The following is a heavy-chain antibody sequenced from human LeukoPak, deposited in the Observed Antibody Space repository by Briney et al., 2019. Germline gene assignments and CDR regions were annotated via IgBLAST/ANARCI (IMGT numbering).Heavy chain of an antibody. Sequence: GGSLRLSCAASGFTFSDYYMSWIRQAPGKGLEWVSYISSSGSTIYYADSVKGRFTISRDNSKNTLYLQMNSLRAEDTAVYYCAKDPTYIVVVPAAIDYWGQGTLVTVSS. CDR3: AKDPTYIVVVPAAIDY. J-gene: IGHJ4*02. CDR1: GFTFSDYY. D-gene: IGHD2-2*01. CDR2: ISSSGSTI. V-gene: IGHV3-11*01.